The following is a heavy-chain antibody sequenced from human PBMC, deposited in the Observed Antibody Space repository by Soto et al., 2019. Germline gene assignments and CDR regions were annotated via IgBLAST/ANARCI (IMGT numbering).Heavy chain of an antibody. V-gene: IGHV1-69*12. J-gene: IGHJ6*02. D-gene: IGHD3-10*02. Sequence: QVQLVQSGAEVKKPGSWVKVSCKTSGGTFSNYAISWGRQAPVQGLEWMGGIIPMFGTANYAQRFQGRVTISADESTSTAYMELNSLRSEDTAVYYCARDLRSGNYYFYYGMDVWGQGTTVTVSS. CDR2: IIPMFGTA. CDR3: ARDLRSGNYYFYYGMDV. CDR1: GGTFSNYA.